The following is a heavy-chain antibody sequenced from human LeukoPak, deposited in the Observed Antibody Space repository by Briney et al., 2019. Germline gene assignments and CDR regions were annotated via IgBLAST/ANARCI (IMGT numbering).Heavy chain of an antibody. D-gene: IGHD1-1*01. CDR2: INPNSGGT. CDR3: AREGVDWNHSVYYFDY. J-gene: IGHJ4*02. V-gene: IGHV1-2*02. Sequence: EASVKVSCKASGYTFTGYYMRWVRQAPGQGLEWMGWINPNSGGTNYAQKFQGRVTMTRDTSISTAYMELSRLRSDDTAVYYCAREGVDWNHSVYYFDYWGQGTLVTVSS. CDR1: GYTFTGYY.